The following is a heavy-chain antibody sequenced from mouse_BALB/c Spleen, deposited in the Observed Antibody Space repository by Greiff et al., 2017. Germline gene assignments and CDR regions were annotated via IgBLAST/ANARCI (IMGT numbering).Heavy chain of an antibody. CDR3: TRSLYYGSRNAMDY. V-gene: IGHV1-5*01. CDR2: IYPGNSDT. D-gene: IGHD1-1*01. J-gene: IGHJ4*01. Sequence: VQLQQSGTVLARPGASVKMSCKASGYTFTSYWMHWVKQRPGQGLEWIGAIYPGNSDTSYNQKFKGKAKLTAVTSTSTAYMELSSLTNEDSAVYYCTRSLYYGSRNAMDYWGQGTSVTVSS. CDR1: GYTFTSYW.